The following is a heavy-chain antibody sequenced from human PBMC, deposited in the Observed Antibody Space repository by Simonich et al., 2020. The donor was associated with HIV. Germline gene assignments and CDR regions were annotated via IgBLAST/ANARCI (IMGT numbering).Heavy chain of an antibody. Sequence: QVQLVQSGAEVKKPGASVKVSCKASRYTFTGYFINWVRQAPGQGLEWLGGANPKVVGKKYGQKFQGRVTMTRDTSISAAYMELSRLRSDDTAVYYCARAPSDYFDTSGYLGGYMDVWGKGTTVTVSS. J-gene: IGHJ6*03. CDR1: RYTFTGYF. CDR2: ANPKVVGK. V-gene: IGHV1-2*02. D-gene: IGHD3-22*01. CDR3: ARAPSDYFDTSGYLGGYMDV.